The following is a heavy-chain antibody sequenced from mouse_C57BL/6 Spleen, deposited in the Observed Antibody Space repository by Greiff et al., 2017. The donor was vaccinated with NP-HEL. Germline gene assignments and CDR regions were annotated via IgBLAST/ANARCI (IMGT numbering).Heavy chain of an antibody. CDR1: GYSITSGYY. CDR3: ARGRGDDLAY. J-gene: IGHJ3*01. V-gene: IGHV3-6*01. CDR2: ISYDCSN. Sequence: EVQLQESGPGLVKPSQSLSLTCSVTGYSITSGYYWNWIRQFPGNKLEWMGYISYDCSNNYNPSLKNRISITRDTSKNQFCLKLNSVTTEETATYYCARGRGDDLAYWGQRTLVTVSA.